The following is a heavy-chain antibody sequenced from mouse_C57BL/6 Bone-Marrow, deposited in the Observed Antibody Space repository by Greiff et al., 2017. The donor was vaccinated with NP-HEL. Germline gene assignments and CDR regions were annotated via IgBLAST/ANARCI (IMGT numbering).Heavy chain of an antibody. V-gene: IGHV10-1*01. Sequence: GGGLVQPKGSLKLSCAASGFSFNTYAMNWVRQAPGKGLEWVARIRSKSNNYATYYADSVKDRFTLSRDDSESMLYLQMNNLKTEDTAMYYCVRHGGYYAMDYWGQGTSVTVSS. CDR1: GFSFNTYA. CDR2: IRSKSNNYAT. J-gene: IGHJ4*01. CDR3: VRHGGYYAMDY.